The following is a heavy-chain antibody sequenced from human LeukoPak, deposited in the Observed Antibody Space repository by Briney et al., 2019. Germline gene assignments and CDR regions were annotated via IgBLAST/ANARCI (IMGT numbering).Heavy chain of an antibody. V-gene: IGHV5-51*01. CDR2: IYPGDSHT. J-gene: IGHJ5*02. CDR3: ARRNTMVRGVVNWFDP. D-gene: IGHD3-10*01. CDR1: GYRFTSYW. Sequence: GEPLQISCQGSGYRFTSYWIGWVRQMPGKGLEWMGIIYPGDSHTRYSPSFQGQVTISADKSISTAYLQWSSRKASDTAMYYCARRNTMVRGVVNWFDPWGQGTLVTVSS.